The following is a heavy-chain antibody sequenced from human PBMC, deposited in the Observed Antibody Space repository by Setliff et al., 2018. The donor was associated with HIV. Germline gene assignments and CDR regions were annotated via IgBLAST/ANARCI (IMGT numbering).Heavy chain of an antibody. D-gene: IGHD2-21*01. CDR3: ARAPRSPLRWRDNLLSSSSFFMDV. CDR1: GYSFTNYW. Sequence: PGESLKISCKGSGYSFTNYWIGWVRQVPGKGLEWMGIIYPGDSDTRYSPSFQGQVTFSADKSISAVYLQWDSLKASDSAIYYCARAPRSPLRWRDNLLSSSSFFMDVWGKGTTVTVSS. CDR2: IYPGDSDT. V-gene: IGHV5-51*01. J-gene: IGHJ6*03.